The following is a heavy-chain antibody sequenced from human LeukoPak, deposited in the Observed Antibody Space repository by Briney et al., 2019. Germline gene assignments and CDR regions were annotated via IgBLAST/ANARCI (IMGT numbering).Heavy chain of an antibody. Sequence: EASVKVSCKASGYTFTGYYVHWVRQAPGEGLEWMGWINPNSGGTNYAQKFQVRVTMTRDTSISTAYMELSRLRSDDTAVYYCAKGPLVWFGESDYWGQGTLVTVSS. CDR3: AKGPLVWFGESDY. J-gene: IGHJ4*02. V-gene: IGHV1-2*02. CDR1: GYTFTGYY. CDR2: INPNSGGT. D-gene: IGHD3-10*01.